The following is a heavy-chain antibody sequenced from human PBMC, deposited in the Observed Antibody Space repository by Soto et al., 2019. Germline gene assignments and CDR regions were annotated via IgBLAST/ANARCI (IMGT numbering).Heavy chain of an antibody. J-gene: IGHJ3*02. Sequence: PGGSLRLSGATSGFVFTTYSINWVRQAPGKGLEWVSAISSSGESTFYAESVRGRFTISRDNSLNTLYLQMRSLRPEDTAVYYCAHPRGYGVFDAVDIWGQGTMLTVSS. CDR3: AHPRGYGVFDAVDI. CDR1: GFVFTTYS. CDR2: ISSSGEST. D-gene: IGHD4-17*01. V-gene: IGHV3-23*01.